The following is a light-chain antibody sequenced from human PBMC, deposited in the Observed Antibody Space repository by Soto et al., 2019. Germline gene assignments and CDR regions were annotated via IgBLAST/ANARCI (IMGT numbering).Light chain of an antibody. J-gene: IGKJ3*01. V-gene: IGKV3-11*01. CDR3: QQRSNWPPGVT. CDR2: DAS. Sequence: EIVLTQSPATLSLSPGERATLSCRASQSVSSYLAWYQQKPGQAPRLLIYDASNRATGIPARFSGSGSGTDLTLPISSLEPENFAVYYCQQRSNWPPGVTFGPGTKVYIK. CDR1: QSVSSY.